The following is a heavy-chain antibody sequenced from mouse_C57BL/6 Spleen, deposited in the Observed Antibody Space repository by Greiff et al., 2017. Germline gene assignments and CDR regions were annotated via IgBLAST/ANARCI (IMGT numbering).Heavy chain of an antibody. D-gene: IGHD1-1*01. J-gene: IGHJ2*01. CDR1: GFTFSDYY. V-gene: IGHV5-12*01. CDR3: ARHKDGYFDY. Sequence: EVKLQESGGGLVQPGGSLKLSCAASGFTFSDYYMYWVRQTPEKRLEWVAYISNGGGSTYYPDTVKGRFTISRDNAKNTLYLQMSRLKSEDTAMYYCARHKDGYFDYWGQGTTLTVSS. CDR2: ISNGGGST.